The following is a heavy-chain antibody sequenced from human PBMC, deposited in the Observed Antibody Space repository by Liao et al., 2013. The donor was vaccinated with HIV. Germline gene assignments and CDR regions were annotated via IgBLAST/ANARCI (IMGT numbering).Heavy chain of an antibody. CDR3: ARAYNWGSFPRFWYFDL. D-gene: IGHD1-20*01. J-gene: IGHJ2*01. V-gene: IGHV4-59*01. Sequence: QVQLQESGPGVVKPSETLSLTCTVSGGSISSYYWSWIRQPPGKGLEWIGYIYYSGSTNYNPSLKSRVTISVDTSKNQFSLKLSSVTAADTAVYYCARAYNWGSFPRFWYFDLWGRGTLVTVSS. CDR1: GGSISSYY. CDR2: IYYSGST.